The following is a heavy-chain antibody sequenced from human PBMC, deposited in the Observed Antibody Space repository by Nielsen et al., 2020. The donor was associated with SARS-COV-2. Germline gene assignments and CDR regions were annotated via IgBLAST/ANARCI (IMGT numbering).Heavy chain of an antibody. CDR2: IYHSGST. CDR1: GGSVSSGSYY. Sequence: GSLRLSCTVSGGSVSSGSYYWSWIRQPPGKGLEWIGEIYHSGSTNYNPSLKSRVTISVDKSKNQFSLKLSSVTAADTAVYYCARAKGSFDYWGQGTLVTVSS. V-gene: IGHV4-61*01. CDR3: ARAKGSFDY. J-gene: IGHJ4*02.